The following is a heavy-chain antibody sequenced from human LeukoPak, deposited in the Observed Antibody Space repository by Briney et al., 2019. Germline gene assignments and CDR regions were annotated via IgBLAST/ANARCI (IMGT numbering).Heavy chain of an antibody. J-gene: IGHJ4*02. CDR3: ARSRKKSIAVAGSKGFDY. CDR2: IIPIFGTA. D-gene: IGHD6-19*01. CDR1: GGIFSSYA. Sequence: SVKVSCKASGGIFSSYAISWVRQAPGQGLEWMGGIIPIFGTANYAQKFQGRVAITADESTSTAYMELSSLRSEDTAVYYCARSRKKSIAVAGSKGFDYWGQGTLVTVSS. V-gene: IGHV1-69*13.